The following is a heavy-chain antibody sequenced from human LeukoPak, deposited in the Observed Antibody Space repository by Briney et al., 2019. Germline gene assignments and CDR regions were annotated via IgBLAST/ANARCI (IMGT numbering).Heavy chain of an antibody. D-gene: IGHD2-15*01. J-gene: IGHJ4*02. V-gene: IGHV4-38-2*02. CDR2: IYHSGST. CDR3: ARQSGIVVVVAATTKEYYFDY. Sequence: SETLSLTCTVSSYSISSGYYWGWIRQPPGKGLEWIGSIYHSGSTYYNPSLKSRVTISVDTSKNQFSLKLSSVTAADTAVYYCARQSGIVVVVAATTKEYYFDYWGQGTLVTVSS. CDR1: SYSISSGYY.